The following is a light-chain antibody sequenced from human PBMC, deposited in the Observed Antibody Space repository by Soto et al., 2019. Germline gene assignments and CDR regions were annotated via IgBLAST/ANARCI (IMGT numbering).Light chain of an antibody. CDR1: NSNIGNNY. J-gene: IGLJ3*02. V-gene: IGLV1-51*01. CDR2: DSN. CDR3: GTWDNSLSVWV. Sequence: QSVLTQPPSVSAAPGQRVTISCSGSNSNIGNNYVSWYQHPPGTAPKLLIYDSNKRPSEIPDRFSGSKSGVSATLGITGLQTGDEADYYCGTWDNSLSVWVFGTGTKLTVL.